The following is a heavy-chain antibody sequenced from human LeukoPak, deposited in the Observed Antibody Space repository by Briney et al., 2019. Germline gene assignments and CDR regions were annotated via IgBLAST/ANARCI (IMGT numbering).Heavy chain of an antibody. CDR2: ISTKKGNT. V-gene: IGHV1-18*01. D-gene: IGHD6-19*01. CDR3: ARDMYSSGRVPFDY. CDR1: GYTFTSYG. J-gene: IGHJ4*02. Sequence: RASVKVSCKASGYTFTSYGISWVRQAPGQGLEWMGWISTKKGNTDYAQKLQGRVTMTTDTSTSTAYMELRSLRSDDTAVYYCARDMYSSGRVPFDYWGQGTLVTVSS.